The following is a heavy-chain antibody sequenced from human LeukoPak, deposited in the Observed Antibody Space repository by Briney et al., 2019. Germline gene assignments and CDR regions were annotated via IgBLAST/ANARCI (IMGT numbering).Heavy chain of an antibody. CDR3: ARDSQQWLVTPFDY. J-gene: IGHJ4*02. CDR1: GYTFTSYG. V-gene: IGHV1-18*01. Sequence: ASVKVSCKASGYTFTSYGISWVRQAPGQGLEWMGRISAYNGNTNYAQKLQGRVTMTTDTSTSTAYMELRSLRSDDTAVYYCARDSQQWLVTPFDYWGQGTLVTVSS. CDR2: ISAYNGNT. D-gene: IGHD6-19*01.